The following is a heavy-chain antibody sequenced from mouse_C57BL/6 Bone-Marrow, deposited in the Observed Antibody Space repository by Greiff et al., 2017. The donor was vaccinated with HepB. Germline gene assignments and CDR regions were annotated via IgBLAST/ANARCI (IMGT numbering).Heavy chain of an antibody. J-gene: IGHJ3*01. CDR2: IWRGGST. CDR1: GFSLTSYG. D-gene: IGHD1-1*01. Sequence: VKLVESGPGLVQPSQSLSITCTVSGFSLTSYGVHWVRQSPGKGLEWLGVIWRGGSTDYNAAFMSRLSITKDNSKSKVFFKMNSLQADDTAIYYCAISPYYYGSSPFAYWGQGTLVTVSA. CDR3: AISPYYYGSSPFAY. V-gene: IGHV2-5*01.